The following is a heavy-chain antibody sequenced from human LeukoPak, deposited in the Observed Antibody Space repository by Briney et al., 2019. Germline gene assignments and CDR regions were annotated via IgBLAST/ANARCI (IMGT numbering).Heavy chain of an antibody. V-gene: IGHV4-59*01. CDR3: ARGSWFGELLVAFDI. CDR2: IYYSEST. Sequence: SETLSLTCTVSGGSISSYYWSWIRQPPGKGLEWIGYIYYSESTNYNPSLKSRVTISVDTSKNQFSLKLSSVTAADTAVYYCARGSWFGELLVAFDIWGQGTMVTVSS. J-gene: IGHJ3*02. CDR1: GGSISSYY. D-gene: IGHD3-10*01.